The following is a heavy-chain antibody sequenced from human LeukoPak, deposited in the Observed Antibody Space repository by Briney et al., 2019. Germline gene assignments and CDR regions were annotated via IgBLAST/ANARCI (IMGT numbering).Heavy chain of an antibody. CDR1: GDSITKYY. D-gene: IGHD2/OR15-2a*01. V-gene: IGHV4-59*01. J-gene: IGHJ4*02. CDR3: TSESKGTLYDSTAAFSN. Sequence: SETLSLTCSVSGDSITKYYWSWVRQPPGKGLEWIAYSHSNGDTNYNPSLKSRVSISVDTSNKEISLNLRSVTDADTAIYYCTSESKGTLYDSTAAFSNWGQGALVTVSS. CDR2: SHSNGDT.